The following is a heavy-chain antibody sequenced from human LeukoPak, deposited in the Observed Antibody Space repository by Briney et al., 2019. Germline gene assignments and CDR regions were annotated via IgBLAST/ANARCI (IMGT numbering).Heavy chain of an antibody. J-gene: IGHJ4*02. Sequence: TGGSLRLSCAASGFTFSSYWMNWVRQAPRKGLEWVSGIGGSGTRTYYADSVKGRFTISRDNSKNTLYLQMDSLRDEDTAVYYCAKDSHWILFDDWGQGTLVTVSS. V-gene: IGHV3-23*01. CDR3: AKDSHWILFDD. CDR2: IGGSGTRT. CDR1: GFTFSSYW. D-gene: IGHD2-2*03.